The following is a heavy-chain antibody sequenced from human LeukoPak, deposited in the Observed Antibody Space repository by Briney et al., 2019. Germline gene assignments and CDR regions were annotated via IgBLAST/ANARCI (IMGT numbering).Heavy chain of an antibody. V-gene: IGHV1-69*13. CDR2: IIPIFGTA. Sequence: SVKASCKASGGTFSSYAISWVRQAPGQGLEWMGGIIPIFGTANYAQKFQGRVTITADESTSTAYMELSSLRSEDTAVYYCARAQYYYGSENWFDPWGQGTLVTVSS. CDR3: ARAQYYYGSENWFDP. D-gene: IGHD3-10*01. CDR1: GGTFSSYA. J-gene: IGHJ5*02.